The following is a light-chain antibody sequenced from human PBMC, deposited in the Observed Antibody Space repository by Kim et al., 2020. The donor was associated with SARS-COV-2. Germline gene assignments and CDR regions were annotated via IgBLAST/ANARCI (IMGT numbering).Light chain of an antibody. CDR2: DND. J-gene: IGLJ3*02. Sequence: RFPISCSESSSNLGSNCVSWYQHLPVTAPKLLIYDNDKRPSGIPDRFSGSKAGTSATLGITGLQTGDEADYYCGTWHSSLSVWVFGGGTQLTVL. V-gene: IGLV1-51*01. CDR3: GTWHSSLSVWV. CDR1: SSNLGSNC.